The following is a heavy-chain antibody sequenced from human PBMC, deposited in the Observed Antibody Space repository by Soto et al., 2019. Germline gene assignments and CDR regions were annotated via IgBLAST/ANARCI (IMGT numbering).Heavy chain of an antibody. CDR1: GFSLSTRGVG. V-gene: IGHV2-5*02. CDR3: ALQWPPSLGYFEY. CDR2: IYWDVDK. Sequence: QITLKESGPTLVKPTQTLTLTCTSSGFSLSTRGVGVGWIGQSPGKALEWLALIYWDVDKRYRSSLNNRLPSTKDTSNNQVGVTMTNLDPVDPATYYGALQWPPSLGYFEYWGQGTMVTVSS. D-gene: IGHD6-19*01. J-gene: IGHJ4*02.